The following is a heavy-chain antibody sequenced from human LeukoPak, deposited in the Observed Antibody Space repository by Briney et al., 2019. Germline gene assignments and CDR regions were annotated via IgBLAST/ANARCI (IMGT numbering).Heavy chain of an antibody. CDR1: GFTVSSNY. Sequence: GGSLRLSCAASGFTVSSNYMSWVRQAPGKGLEWVSVIYSGGSTYYADSVKGRFTISRDNAKNTLYLQMNSLRAEDTAVYYCARGNYRNYLYDYWGQGTLVTVSS. J-gene: IGHJ4*02. CDR3: ARGNYRNYLYDY. CDR2: IYSGGST. D-gene: IGHD4-11*01. V-gene: IGHV3-53*01.